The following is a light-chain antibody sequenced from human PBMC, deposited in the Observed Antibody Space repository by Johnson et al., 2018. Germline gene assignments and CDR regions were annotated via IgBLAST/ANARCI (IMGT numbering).Light chain of an antibody. CDR3: GTWDSRLSAGNV. J-gene: IGLJ1*01. V-gene: IGLV1-51*02. Sequence: QSVLTQPPSVSAAPGQKVTISCSGSSSNIGNNYVSWYQQLPGTAPKLLIYENNKRPSGIPDRFSGPKSGTSATLVITGLLTGDEADYYCGTWDSRLSAGNVFGTGTKVTVL. CDR1: SSNIGNNY. CDR2: ENN.